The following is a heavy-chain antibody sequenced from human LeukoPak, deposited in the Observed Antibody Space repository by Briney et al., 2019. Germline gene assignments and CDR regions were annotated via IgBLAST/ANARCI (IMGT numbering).Heavy chain of an antibody. CDR1: GFTFSSYG. Sequence: PGRPLRLPCGASGFTFSSYGMHWVRQAPGKGLEWGADIWYDGSNKYYADSVKGRFTISRDNSKNTLYLQMNSLRAEDTAVYYCAREREDPNWFDPWGQGTLVTVSS. V-gene: IGHV3-33*01. CDR2: IWYDGSNK. J-gene: IGHJ5*02. D-gene: IGHD1-26*01. CDR3: AREREDPNWFDP.